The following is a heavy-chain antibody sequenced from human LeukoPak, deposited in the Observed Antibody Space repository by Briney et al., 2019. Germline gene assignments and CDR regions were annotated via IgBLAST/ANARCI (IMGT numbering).Heavy chain of an antibody. Sequence: ASVTVSFKVSGYTLTELSMHWVRQAPGKGLEWMGGFDPEDGETIYAQKFQGRVTMTEDTSTDTAYMELSSLRSEDTAVYYCATGPPGIAVAEGIMGPWFDPWGQGTLVTVSS. CDR3: ATGPPGIAVAEGIMGPWFDP. V-gene: IGHV1-24*01. CDR1: GYTLTELS. J-gene: IGHJ5*02. D-gene: IGHD6-19*01. CDR2: FDPEDGET.